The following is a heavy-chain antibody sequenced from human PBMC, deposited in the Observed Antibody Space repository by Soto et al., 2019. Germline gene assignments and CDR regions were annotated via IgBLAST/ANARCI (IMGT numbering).Heavy chain of an antibody. CDR2: INPNSGGT. J-gene: IGHJ4*02. CDR3: ARGDEYSSSSALSPFDY. CDR1: GYTFTGYY. Sequence: ASVKVSCKASGYTFTGYYMHWVRQAPGQGLEWMGWINPNSGGTNYAQKFQGWVTMTRDTSISTAYMELSRLRSDDTAVYYCARGDEYSSSSALSPFDYWGQGTLVTVSS. V-gene: IGHV1-2*04. D-gene: IGHD6-6*01.